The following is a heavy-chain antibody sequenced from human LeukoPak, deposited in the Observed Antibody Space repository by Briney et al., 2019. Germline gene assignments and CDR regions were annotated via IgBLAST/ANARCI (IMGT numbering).Heavy chain of an antibody. V-gene: IGHV3-23*01. CDR1: GFTFSSYA. J-gene: IGHJ3*02. D-gene: IGHD6-13*01. CDR3: ARWDSSSWSDAFDI. Sequence: GGSLRLSCAASGFTFSSYAMSWIRRAPGKGLKWVSGISGSGGNTYYADPVKGRFTISRDNSKNTLYLQMNSLRAEDTAVYYCARWDSSSWSDAFDIWGQGTMVTVSS. CDR2: ISGSGGNT.